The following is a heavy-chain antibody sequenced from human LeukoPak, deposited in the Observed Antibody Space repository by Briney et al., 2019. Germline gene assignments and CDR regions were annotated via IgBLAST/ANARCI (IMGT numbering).Heavy chain of an antibody. CDR1: GFTFSSYS. J-gene: IGHJ4*02. V-gene: IGHV3-21*01. CDR2: ISSCSSYI. CDR3: ARDTAARRPFDY. Sequence: GGSLRLSCAASGFTFSSYSMNWVRQAPGKGLEWVSSISSCSSYIYYADSVKGRFTISRDNAKNSLYLQMNSLRAEDTAVYYCARDTAARRPFDYWGQGTLVTVSS. D-gene: IGHD6-6*01.